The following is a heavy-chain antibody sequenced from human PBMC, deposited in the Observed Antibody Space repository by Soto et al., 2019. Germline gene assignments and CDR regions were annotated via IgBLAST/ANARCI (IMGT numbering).Heavy chain of an antibody. Sequence: PSETLSLTCAVSGYSISSGYYWGWIRQPPGKGLEWIGSIYHSGSTYYNPSLKSRVTISVDTSKNQFSLKLSSVTAADTAVYYCARVGCSGGSCYSGDNWFDPWGQGTLVTVS. D-gene: IGHD2-15*01. J-gene: IGHJ5*02. V-gene: IGHV4-38-2*01. CDR2: IYHSGST. CDR3: ARVGCSGGSCYSGDNWFDP. CDR1: GYSISSGYY.